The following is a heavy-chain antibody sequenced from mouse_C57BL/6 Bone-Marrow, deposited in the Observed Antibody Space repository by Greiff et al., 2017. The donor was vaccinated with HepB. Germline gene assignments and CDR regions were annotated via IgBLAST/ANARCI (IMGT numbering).Heavy chain of an antibody. J-gene: IGHJ2*01. CDR1: GFTFKDDY. Sequence: VQLQQSGPELVRPGASVKLSCTASGFTFKDDYMHWVKQRPEQGLEWIGWIYPGNGDTEYAAKFQGKATITADTTSNTAYLQLSSLTSEDTAVYYCTTPYYYGSNYWGQGTTLTVSS. CDR3: TTPYYYGSNY. CDR2: IYPGNGDT. V-gene: IGHV14-4*01. D-gene: IGHD1-1*01.